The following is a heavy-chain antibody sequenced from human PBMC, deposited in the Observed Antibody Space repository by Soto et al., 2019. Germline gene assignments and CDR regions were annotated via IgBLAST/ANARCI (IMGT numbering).Heavy chain of an antibody. CDR3: ARESVLYGDHGGFDY. J-gene: IGHJ4*02. Sequence: PGGSLRLSCAASGFTFSSYEMNWVRQAPGKGLEWVSYISSSGSTIYYADSVKGRFTISRDNAKNSLYLQMNSLRAEDTAVYYCARESVLYGDHGGFDYWGQGTLVTVSS. CDR2: ISSSGSTI. D-gene: IGHD4-17*01. V-gene: IGHV3-48*03. CDR1: GFTFSSYE.